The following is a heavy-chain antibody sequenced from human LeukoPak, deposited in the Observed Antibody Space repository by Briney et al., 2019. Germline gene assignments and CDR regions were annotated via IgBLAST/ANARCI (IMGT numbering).Heavy chain of an antibody. CDR2: IIPIFGTA. CDR3: PRGPQRPPSGGWEINYYYYYVWDV. D-gene: IGHD6-19*01. J-gene: IGHJ6*04. V-gene: IGHV1-69*13. Sequence: ASVKVSCKASGGTFSSYAISWVRQAPGQGLERMGGIIPIFGTANYAQKFQGRVTITADESTSTAYMELSSLRSEDTAVYYCPRGPQRPPSGGWEINYYYYYVWDVGAKGTRVPVSS. CDR1: GGTFSSYA.